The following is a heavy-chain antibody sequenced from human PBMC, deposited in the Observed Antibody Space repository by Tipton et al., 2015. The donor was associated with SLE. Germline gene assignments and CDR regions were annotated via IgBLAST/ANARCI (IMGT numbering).Heavy chain of an antibody. V-gene: IGHV4-61*01. CDR2: VDYIGST. CDR3: ARTPGSGWQYYFDY. Sequence: TLSLTCTVSGGSISSSNYYWNWIRQSPGKGLEWIGYVDYIGSTNYNPSLKSRLTILVHRYKNQFSLKLSSVTAADTAVYFCARTPGSGWQYYFDYWGQGTLVTVSS. D-gene: IGHD6-19*01. CDR1: GGSISSSNYY. J-gene: IGHJ4*02.